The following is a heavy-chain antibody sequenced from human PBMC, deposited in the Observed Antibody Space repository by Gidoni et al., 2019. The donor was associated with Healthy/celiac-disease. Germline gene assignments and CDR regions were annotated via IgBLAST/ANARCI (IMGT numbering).Heavy chain of an antibody. J-gene: IGHJ3*02. CDR2: INPSGGST. Sequence: QVQLVQSGAAVKKPGASVKVSCKASGYTFTSYYMHWVRQAPGQGLEWMGIINPSGGSTSYAQKFQGRVTMTRDTSTSTVYMELSSLRSEDTAVYYCARESGVGAAEDAFDIWGQGTMVTVSS. D-gene: IGHD1-26*01. V-gene: IGHV1-46*01. CDR1: GYTFTSYY. CDR3: ARESGVGAAEDAFDI.